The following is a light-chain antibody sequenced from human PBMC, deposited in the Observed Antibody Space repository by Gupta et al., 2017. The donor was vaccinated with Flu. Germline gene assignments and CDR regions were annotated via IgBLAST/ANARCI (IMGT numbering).Light chain of an antibody. Sequence: TSIDVGSYNLVSWYQQHPGKAPKLMIYEVSKRPSGVYNRFSGSKSGNTASLTISGLQAADDADYYCCSYAGSSTSVFGGGTKLTVL. V-gene: IGLV2-23*02. CDR3: CSYAGSSTSV. CDR1: SIDVGSYNL. J-gene: IGLJ3*02. CDR2: EVS.